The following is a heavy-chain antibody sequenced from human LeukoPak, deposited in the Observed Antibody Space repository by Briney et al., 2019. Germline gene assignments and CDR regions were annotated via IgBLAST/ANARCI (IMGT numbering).Heavy chain of an antibody. Sequence: ASVKVSCKASGYTFTSCDINWVRQATGQGLEWMGWMNPNSGNTGYGQSFQGRITMTRDISRGTAYMELSNLTSEDTAIYYCTRGSSGRRDNWGQGTLVTVSA. D-gene: IGHD6-19*01. J-gene: IGHJ4*02. V-gene: IGHV1-8*01. CDR3: TRGSSGRRDN. CDR2: MNPNSGNT. CDR1: GYTFTSCD.